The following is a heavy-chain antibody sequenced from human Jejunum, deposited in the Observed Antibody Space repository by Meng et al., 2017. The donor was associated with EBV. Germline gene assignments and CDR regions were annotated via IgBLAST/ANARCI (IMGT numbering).Heavy chain of an antibody. J-gene: IGHJ4*02. Sequence: WGAGLLKLSATITPTAARYGVSFSYHPWTWICQPPRKGLVWIEAIKNGVGAINNPSPKSRVTISVDTSKNQFSLKLPSVTAADTAVYYCAPGPANDYRSSYYFDYWGQGTLVTVSS. D-gene: IGHD4-11*01. CDR2: IKNGVGA. V-gene: IGHV4-34*01. CDR1: GVSFSYHP. CDR3: APGPANDYRSSYYFDY.